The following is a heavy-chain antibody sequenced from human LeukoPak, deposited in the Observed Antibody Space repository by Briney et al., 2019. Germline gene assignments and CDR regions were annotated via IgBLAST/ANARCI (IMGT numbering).Heavy chain of an antibody. J-gene: IGHJ3*02. Sequence: SETLSLTCTVSGGSVSSGSYYWSWIRQPPGKGLEWIGYIYYSGSTNYSPSLKSRVTISVDTSKNQFSLKLSSVTAADTAVYYCARDRTGDDAFDIWGQGTMVTVSS. V-gene: IGHV4-61*01. CDR2: IYYSGST. CDR1: GGSVSSGSYY. CDR3: ARDRTGDDAFDI. D-gene: IGHD7-27*01.